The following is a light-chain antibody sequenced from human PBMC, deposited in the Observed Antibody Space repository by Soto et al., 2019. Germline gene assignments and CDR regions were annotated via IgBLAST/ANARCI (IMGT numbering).Light chain of an antibody. V-gene: IGKV3-20*01. CDR3: QHFGGTTFT. CDR1: QSVSSSY. Sequence: IRLVLFRGPLPLSPGETATLSCRASQSVSSSYIAWYQQRPGQTPSLLIYGASTRATGIPDRFSGSGSGTHFTLTISRLEPGDFAVYYCQHFGGTTFTFGQGTRLEIK. J-gene: IGKJ5*01. CDR2: GAS.